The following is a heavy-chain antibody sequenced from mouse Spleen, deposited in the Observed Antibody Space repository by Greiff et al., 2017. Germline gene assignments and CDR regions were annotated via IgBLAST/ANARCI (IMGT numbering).Heavy chain of an antibody. CDR1: GYTFTSYW. CDR3: ARWLYYGDYWYFDV. J-gene: IGHJ1*01. V-gene: IGHV1-64*01. Sequence: QVQLQQPGAELVKPGASVKLSCKASGYTFTSYWMHWVKQRPGQGLEWIGMIHPNSGSTNYNEKFKSKATLTVDKSSSTAYMQLSSLTSEDSAVYYCARWLYYGDYWYFDVWGAGTTVTVSS. CDR2: IHPNSGST. D-gene: IGHD2-13*01.